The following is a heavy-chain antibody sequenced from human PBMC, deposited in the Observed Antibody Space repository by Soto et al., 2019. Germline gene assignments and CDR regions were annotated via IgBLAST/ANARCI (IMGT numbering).Heavy chain of an antibody. V-gene: IGHV4-39*01. J-gene: IGHJ3*02. CDR1: GGSISSSSYY. Sequence: SETLSVTCTVSGGSISSSSYYWGWIRQPPGKGLEWIGSIYYSGSTYYNPSLKSRVTISVDTSKNQFSLKLSSVTAADTAVYYCARGAGYCSGGSCAFDIWEQGTMVTVS. CDR2: IYYSGST. CDR3: ARGAGYCSGGSCAFDI. D-gene: IGHD2-15*01.